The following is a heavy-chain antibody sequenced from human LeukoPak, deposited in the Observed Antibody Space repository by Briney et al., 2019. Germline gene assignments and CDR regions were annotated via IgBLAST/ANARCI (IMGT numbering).Heavy chain of an antibody. Sequence: GGSLRLSCAASGFTFRTYSMNWVRQAPGKGLEWVAIISYDGGNKYYADSVKGRFTISRDNSKNTLYLQMNSLRAEDTAVYFCVSLGYSSSSVRYWGQGTLVTVSS. D-gene: IGHD6-6*01. V-gene: IGHV3-30*03. J-gene: IGHJ4*02. CDR2: ISYDGGNK. CDR1: GFTFRTYS. CDR3: VSLGYSSSSVRY.